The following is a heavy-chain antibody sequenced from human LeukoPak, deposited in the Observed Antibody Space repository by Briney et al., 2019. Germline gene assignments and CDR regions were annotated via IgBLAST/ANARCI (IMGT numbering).Heavy chain of an antibody. CDR1: GNSISSGDNY. CDR3: ARASYSYDINGVPFEY. Sequence: SQTLSLTCTVSGNSISSGDNYWSWIRQPAGKGLEWIGRIYTSGSTNYNPSLKSRVTISGDTSKNQFSLRLSSVTAADTAVYYCARASYSYDINGVPFEYWGQGTLVTVSS. CDR2: IYTSGST. V-gene: IGHV4-61*02. D-gene: IGHD3-22*01. J-gene: IGHJ4*02.